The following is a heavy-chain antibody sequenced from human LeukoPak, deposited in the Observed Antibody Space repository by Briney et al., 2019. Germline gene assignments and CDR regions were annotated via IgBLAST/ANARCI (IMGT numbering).Heavy chain of an antibody. CDR2: INPNSGGT. V-gene: IGHV1-2*02. CDR1: GYTFTSYD. Sequence: GASVKVSCKASGYTFTSYDINWVRQATGQGLEWMGWINPNSGGTNYAQKFQGRVTMTRDTSISTAYMELSRLRSDDTAVYYCARIVNIAARRFDYWGQGTLVTVSS. CDR3: ARIVNIAARRFDY. J-gene: IGHJ4*02. D-gene: IGHD6-6*01.